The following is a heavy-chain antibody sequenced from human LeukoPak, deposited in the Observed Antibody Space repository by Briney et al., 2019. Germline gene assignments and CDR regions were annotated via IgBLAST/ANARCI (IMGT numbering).Heavy chain of an antibody. CDR3: AKTRGAAFPYYFDY. D-gene: IGHD1-26*01. J-gene: IGHJ4*02. CDR1: GFTFSTYG. CDR2: IRYDGSNK. V-gene: IGHV3-30*02. Sequence: GGSLRLSCAASGFTFSTYGMHWVRQAPGKGLEWVAFIRYDGSNKYYADSVKGRLTISRDNSKNTLYLQVNSLRAEDTAVYYCAKTRGAAFPYYFDYWGQGTLVTVSS.